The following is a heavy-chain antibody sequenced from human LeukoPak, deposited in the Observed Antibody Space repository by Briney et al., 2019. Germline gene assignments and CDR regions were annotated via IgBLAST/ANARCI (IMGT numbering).Heavy chain of an antibody. CDR3: ARRRAEGGSNGHYNWFDP. J-gene: IGHJ5*02. CDR2: IYFSGTT. V-gene: IGHV4-59*08. D-gene: IGHD6-13*01. CDR1: GDSINAYY. Sequence: PSETLSLTCTVSGDSINAYYWGWIRQPPGRGLEWIGYIYFSGTTKYNPSLESRVTISVDTSKNQFSLKLSSVTAADTAVYYCARRRAEGGSNGHYNWFDPWGQGILVTVSS.